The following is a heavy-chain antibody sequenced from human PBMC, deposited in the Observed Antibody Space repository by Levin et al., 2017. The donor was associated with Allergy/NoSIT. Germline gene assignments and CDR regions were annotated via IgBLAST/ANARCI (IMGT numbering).Heavy chain of an antibody. J-gene: IGHJ4*02. D-gene: IGHD1-26*01. CDR2: IQNDGSKT. CDR1: GFIFSHYG. V-gene: IGHV3-33*01. Sequence: PGGSLRLSCTPSGFIFSHYGMHWVRQAPGKGLEWVTGIQNDGSKTYHIEAVKGRFTISRDNSKNTLYLQMDSLRDEDTAVYYCARGQGFLGDSHFDYWGQGTLVTVSS. CDR3: ARGQGFLGDSHFDY.